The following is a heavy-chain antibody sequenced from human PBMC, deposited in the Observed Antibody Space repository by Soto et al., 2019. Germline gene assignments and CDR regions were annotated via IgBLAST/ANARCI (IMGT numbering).Heavy chain of an antibody. CDR3: VRDRRIYYSDPHDEFVASDYEV. CDR2: FIPIFRTL. J-gene: IGHJ3*01. D-gene: IGHD3-22*01. Sequence: QVQLIQSEAEVKKPGSSVRVSCTASGGIFGSHGFSWVRQAPGQRLEWVGGFIPIFRTLTYREKFQARVRIAADESTNTVYLDLSSLTSEDTAVYYCVRDRRIYYSDPHDEFVASDYEVWGQGTMVSVSS. V-gene: IGHV1-69*01. CDR1: GGIFGSHG.